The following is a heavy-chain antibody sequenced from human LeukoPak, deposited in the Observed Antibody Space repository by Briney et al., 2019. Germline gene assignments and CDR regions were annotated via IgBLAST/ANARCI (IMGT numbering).Heavy chain of an antibody. CDR3: ARVKRFPTVWFDP. CDR2: MNPITGST. Sequence: ASVKVSCKASGYTFSDYDINWVRQAAGQGREWMGWMNPITGSTGYVQKFRGRIIMTRDTSITTAFMELTRLTSDDTAIYYCARVKRFPTVWFDPWGQGTLVSVSS. CDR1: GYTFSDYD. J-gene: IGHJ5*02. D-gene: IGHD3-10*01. V-gene: IGHV1-8*01.